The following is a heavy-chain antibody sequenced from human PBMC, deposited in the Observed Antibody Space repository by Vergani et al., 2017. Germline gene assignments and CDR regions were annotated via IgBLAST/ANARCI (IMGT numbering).Heavy chain of an antibody. V-gene: IGHV3-43D*03. Sequence: EVQLVESGGVVVQPGGSLRLSCAASGITFADYAMHWVRQDPGKGLEWVSLISWHGGNSYYANSVKGRFTISRDNSRNSLYLQMKSLRAEDTALYYCAKDMCFYVSGIDYWCQETLVTVSS. J-gene: IGHJ4*02. D-gene: IGHD3-10*01. CDR3: AKDMCFYVSGIDY. CDR1: GITFADYA. CDR2: ISWHGGNS.